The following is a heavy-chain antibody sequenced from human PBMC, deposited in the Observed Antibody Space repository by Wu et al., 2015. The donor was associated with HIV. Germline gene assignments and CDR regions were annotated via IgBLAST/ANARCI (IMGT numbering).Heavy chain of an antibody. D-gene: IGHD3-16*02. CDR2: IIPMFGSA. CDR1: GGTFSSYG. Sequence: QVQLVQSGAEVRKSGSSVRVSCKASGGTFSSYGISWVRQAPGQGLEWLGGIIPMFGSAKYAQKFQGRVTISADESTNTAYMELSSLRPEDTAVYYCASNGWGPLRVGDLSVYDYWGQGTLVTVSS. CDR3: ASNGWGPLRVGDLSVYDY. V-gene: IGHV1-69*12. J-gene: IGHJ4*02.